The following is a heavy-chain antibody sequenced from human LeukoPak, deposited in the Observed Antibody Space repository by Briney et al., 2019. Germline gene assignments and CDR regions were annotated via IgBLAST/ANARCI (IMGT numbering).Heavy chain of an antibody. D-gene: IGHD2-21*02. J-gene: IGHJ4*02. CDR2: IYSSGST. CDR3: ARELSPRDGKGYYFDY. CDR1: GGSISSGSYY. V-gene: IGHV4-61*02. Sequence: SQSLSLTCTVSGGSISSGSYYWSWIRQPAGKALEWIGRIYSSGSTNYNPSLKSRVTISVDTSKNQFSLKLSSVTAADTAMYYCARELSPRDGKGYYFDYWGQGTLVTVSS.